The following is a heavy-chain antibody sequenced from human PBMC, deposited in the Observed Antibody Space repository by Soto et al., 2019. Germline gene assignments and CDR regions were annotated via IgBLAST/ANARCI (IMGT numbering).Heavy chain of an antibody. D-gene: IGHD2-2*01. V-gene: IGHV4-4*07. Sequence: AETLSLTCTVSGDSISSYIWSWIRQPAGKGRRGVRGVHEAGSANGSPSRKTRATISVHTTKNQVALKLISVTAADTAVYYCASGGGYCSSERCLKYCFDYWGQGAQVTVS. CDR2: VHEAGSA. CDR3: ASGGGYCSSERCLKYCFDY. J-gene: IGHJ4*02. CDR1: GDSISSYI.